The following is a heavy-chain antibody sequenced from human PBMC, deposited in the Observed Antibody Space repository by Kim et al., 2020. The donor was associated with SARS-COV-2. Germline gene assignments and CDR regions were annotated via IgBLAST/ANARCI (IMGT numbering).Heavy chain of an antibody. J-gene: IGHJ4*02. V-gene: IGHV3-23*01. CDR3: AKRLPSRITSDF. D-gene: IGHD3-10*01. Sequence: YTPEAEKGPFPISRDNSKNTLYLQMNSLRAEDTAVYYCAKRLPSRITSDFWGQGTLVTVSS.